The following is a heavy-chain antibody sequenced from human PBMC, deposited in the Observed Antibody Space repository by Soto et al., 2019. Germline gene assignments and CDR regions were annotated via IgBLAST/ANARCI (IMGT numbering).Heavy chain of an antibody. CDR2: IWYDGSNK. D-gene: IGHD3-22*01. V-gene: IGHV3-33*01. Sequence: GGSLRLSCAASGFTFSSYGMHWVRQAPGKGLEWVAVIWYDGSNKYYADSVKGRFTISRDNSKNTLYLQMNSLRAEDTAVYYCARDTDGRGYYYGWSIWGQGTLVTVSS. J-gene: IGHJ4*02. CDR1: GFTFSSYG. CDR3: ARDTDGRGYYYGWSI.